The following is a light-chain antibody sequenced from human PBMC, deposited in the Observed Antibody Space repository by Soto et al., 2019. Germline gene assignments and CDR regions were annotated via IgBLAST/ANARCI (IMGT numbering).Light chain of an antibody. J-gene: IGKJ1*01. CDR1: QSVSRSY. CDR2: GAS. Sequence: EIVLTQSPGTLSLSAGERATLSCRAGQSVSRSYLAWYQQKPGQAPRLLIYGASSRATGIPDRFSGSGSGTEFTLTISRLEPEDFAVYYCQQYGSSPWTFGQGTKVEIK. CDR3: QQYGSSPWT. V-gene: IGKV3-20*01.